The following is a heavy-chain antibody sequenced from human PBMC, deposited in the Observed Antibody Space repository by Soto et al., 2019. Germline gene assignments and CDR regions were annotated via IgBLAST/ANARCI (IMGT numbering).Heavy chain of an antibody. D-gene: IGHD6-6*01. V-gene: IGHV4-39*01. J-gene: IGHJ4*02. Sequence: SETLSLTCTVSGGSISSSSYYWGWIRQPPGKGLEWIGSIYYSGSTYYNPSLKRRVTISVDTSKNQFSLKLSSVTAADTAVYYCARTVGAARPLYFDYWGQGTLVTVSS. CDR1: GGSISSSSYY. CDR2: IYYSGST. CDR3: ARTVGAARPLYFDY.